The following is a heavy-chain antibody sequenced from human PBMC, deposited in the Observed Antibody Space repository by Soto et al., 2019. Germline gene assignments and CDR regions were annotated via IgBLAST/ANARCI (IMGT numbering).Heavy chain of an antibody. V-gene: IGHV4-31*01. CDR2: IYYSVST. J-gene: IGHJ3*02. D-gene: IGHD2-2*02. CDR1: GGYISSGGYY. CDR3: ARDADLYGGAAFDI. Sequence: LSLSCTVSGGYISSGGYYWSWFRQHPGKGLEWIGYIYYSVSTYYNPFFKSLVTISVDTSKNQFSLKLSSVSAADTAVYYCARDADLYGGAAFDIWGQGTMVT.